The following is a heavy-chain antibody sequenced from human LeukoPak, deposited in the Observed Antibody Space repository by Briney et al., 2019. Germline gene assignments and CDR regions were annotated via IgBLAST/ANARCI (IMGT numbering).Heavy chain of an antibody. Sequence: ASVKVSCKVSRSTLTELSMHWVRQAPGKGLEWMGGFDPEDGETIYAQKFQGRVTMTEDTSTDTAYMELGSLRSEDTAVYFCAKEYSSGWSYWYFDLWGRGTLVTVSS. V-gene: IGHV1-24*01. D-gene: IGHD6-19*01. CDR2: FDPEDGET. CDR3: AKEYSSGWSYWYFDL. J-gene: IGHJ2*01. CDR1: RSTLTELS.